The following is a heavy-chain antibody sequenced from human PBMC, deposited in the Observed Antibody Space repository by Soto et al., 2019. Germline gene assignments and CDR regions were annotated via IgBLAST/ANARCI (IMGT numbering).Heavy chain of an antibody. CDR2: INPNNGDT. Sequence: QVQLVQSGAEVKKPGASVKVSCKTSGYSFAGYFVHWVRQAPGQGLEWMGWINPNNGDTSYSQKFQGRVSMTRATPINTAYMELSSLTSDDTAVYYCARDFVGVVMDYGMDVWGQGTTVTVSS. CDR1: GYSFAGYF. D-gene: IGHD2-15*01. V-gene: IGHV1-2*02. J-gene: IGHJ6*02. CDR3: ARDFVGVVMDYGMDV.